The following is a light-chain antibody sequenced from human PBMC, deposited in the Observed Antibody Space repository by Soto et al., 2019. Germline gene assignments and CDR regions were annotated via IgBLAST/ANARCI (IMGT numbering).Light chain of an antibody. V-gene: IGKV1-12*01. Sequence: DIQMTQSPSSVSASVGGRVTITCRSSEDISTWLAWYQQKPGKAPKLLIYAASSLQSGVPSRFSGSGSGTDFTPTISSLQPEDFATYYCQHADSFPLITLGQGTRLEIK. CDR1: EDISTW. CDR3: QHADSFPLIT. CDR2: AAS. J-gene: IGKJ5*01.